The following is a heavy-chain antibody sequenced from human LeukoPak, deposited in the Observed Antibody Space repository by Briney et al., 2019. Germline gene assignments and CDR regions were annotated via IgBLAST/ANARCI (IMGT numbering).Heavy chain of an antibody. CDR3: AREIRAVAAGQHNWFDP. J-gene: IGHJ5*02. Sequence: ASVKVSCKASGYTFTGYYMHWVRQAPGQGLEWMGRINPNTGGTNYAQKFQGRVTMTRDTSISTAYMELRRLRSDDTAVYYCAREIRAVAAGQHNWFDPWGQGTLVTVSS. V-gene: IGHV1-2*06. CDR2: INPNTGGT. CDR1: GYTFTGYY. D-gene: IGHD6-13*01.